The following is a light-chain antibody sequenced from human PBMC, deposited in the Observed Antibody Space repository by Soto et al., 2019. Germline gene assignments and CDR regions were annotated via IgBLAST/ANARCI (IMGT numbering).Light chain of an antibody. CDR1: SSDIGGHKY. V-gene: IGLV2-14*01. CDR3: SSYTSGGAYV. Sequence: QSVLTQPASVSGSPGQSITISCTGTSSDIGGHKYVSWCQQHPGKAPKLMIYEVSNRPSGVSNRFSGSKSGNTASLTISGLQAEDEADYYCSSYTSGGAYVFGTGTRSPS. J-gene: IGLJ1*01. CDR2: EVS.